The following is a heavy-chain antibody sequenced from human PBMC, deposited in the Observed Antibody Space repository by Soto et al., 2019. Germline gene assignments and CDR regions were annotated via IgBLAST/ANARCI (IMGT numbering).Heavy chain of an antibody. CDR2: IIPIFGTA. D-gene: IGHD3-16*01. Sequence: GASVKVSCKASGGTLSSYAIIWVRQAPGQGLEWMGGIIPIFGTANYAQKFQGRVTITADESTSTAYMELTSLRSNDTAIYYCAMVDVYVTPSPQDVWGQGTTVTVSS. CDR1: GGTLSSYA. J-gene: IGHJ6*02. CDR3: AMVDVYVTPSPQDV. V-gene: IGHV1-69*13.